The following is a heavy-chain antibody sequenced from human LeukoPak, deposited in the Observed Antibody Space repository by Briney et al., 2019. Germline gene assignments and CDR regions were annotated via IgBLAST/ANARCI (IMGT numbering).Heavy chain of an antibody. CDR1: GGSFGGYY. Sequence: SETLSLTCGVYGGSFGGYYWSWIRQPPGKGLEWIGQINHSGSTNYNPSLKPRVSISVDTSKKQSSQKLSSVTAADTDVYYCERGLRDAFDIWGQGTMVTVSS. CDR3: ERGLRDAFDI. V-gene: IGHV4-34*01. CDR2: INHSGST. J-gene: IGHJ3*02.